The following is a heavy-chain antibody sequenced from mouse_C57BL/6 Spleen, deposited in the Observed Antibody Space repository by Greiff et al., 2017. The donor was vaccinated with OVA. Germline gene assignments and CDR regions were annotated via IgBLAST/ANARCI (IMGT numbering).Heavy chain of an antibody. Sequence: VQLQQSGPELVKPGASVKISCKASGYSFTGYYMNWVKQSPEKSLEWIGEINPSTGGTTYNQKFKAKATLTVDKSSSTAYMQLKSLTSEASAVYYCARTWDGYYFDYWGQGTTLTVSS. J-gene: IGHJ2*01. CDR2: INPSTGGT. D-gene: IGHD4-1*01. CDR3: ARTWDGYYFDY. V-gene: IGHV1-42*01. CDR1: GYSFTGYY.